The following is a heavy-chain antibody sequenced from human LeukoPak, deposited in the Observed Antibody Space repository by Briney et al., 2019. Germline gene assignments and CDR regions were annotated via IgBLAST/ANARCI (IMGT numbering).Heavy chain of an antibody. CDR1: GFTFSSYW. V-gene: IGHV3-7*01. CDR3: AREAFFRRSGYFKSAQIDY. Sequence: PGGSLRLSCAASGFTFSSYWMSWVRQAPGKGLEWVANIKQDGSEKYYVDSVKGRFTISRDNAKNSLYLQMNSLRAEDTAVYYCAREAFFRRSGYFKSAQIDYWGQGTLVTVSS. CDR2: IKQDGSEK. J-gene: IGHJ4*02. D-gene: IGHD3-3*01.